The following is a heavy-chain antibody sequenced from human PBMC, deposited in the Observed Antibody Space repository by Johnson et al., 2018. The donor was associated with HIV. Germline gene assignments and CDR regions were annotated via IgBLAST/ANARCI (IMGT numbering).Heavy chain of an antibody. CDR3: TTSKLYYYDNSGYYHYERGAFDI. J-gene: IGHJ3*02. CDR2: ISSSGSSV. D-gene: IGHD3-22*01. CDR1: GFTFSAYY. V-gene: IGHV3-11*01. Sequence: QVQLVESGGGLVKPGGSLRLSCAASGFTFSAYYMSWIRQAPGKGLECLAYISSSGSSVYYTDSVKGRFTISMDNTKNSLHLQMTSLRAEDTPVYYCTTSKLYYYDNSGYYHYERGAFDIWGQGTMVTVSS.